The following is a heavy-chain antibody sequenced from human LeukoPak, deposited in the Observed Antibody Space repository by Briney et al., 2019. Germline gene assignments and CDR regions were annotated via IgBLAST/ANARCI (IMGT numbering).Heavy chain of an antibody. V-gene: IGHV4-59*01. Sequence: PSETLSLTCTVSGGSISSYYWSWIRQPPGKGLEWIGYIYYSGSTNYNPSLKSRVTISVDTSKNQFSLKLSSVTAADTAVYYCARGKVDWKEEGIKFDYWGQGTLVTVSS. CDR3: ARGKVDWKEEGIKFDY. CDR2: IYYSGST. D-gene: IGHD3-9*01. J-gene: IGHJ4*02. CDR1: GGSISSYY.